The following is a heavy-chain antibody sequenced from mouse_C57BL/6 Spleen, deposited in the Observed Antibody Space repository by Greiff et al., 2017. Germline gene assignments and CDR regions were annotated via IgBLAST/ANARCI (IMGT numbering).Heavy chain of an antibody. V-gene: IGHV5-4*01. D-gene: IGHD2-14*01. CDR3: ARAGRYDAWFAY. Sequence: EVPGVESGGGLVKPGGSLKLSCAASGFTFSSYAMSWVRQTPEKRLEWVATISDGGSYTYYPDNVKGRFTISRDNAKNNLYLQMSHLKSEDTAMYYCARAGRYDAWFAYWGQGTLVTVSA. CDR1: GFTFSSYA. J-gene: IGHJ3*01. CDR2: ISDGGSYT.